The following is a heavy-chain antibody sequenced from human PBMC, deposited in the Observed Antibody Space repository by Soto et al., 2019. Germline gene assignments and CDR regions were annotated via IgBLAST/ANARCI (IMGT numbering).Heavy chain of an antibody. V-gene: IGHV1-18*04. CDR3: ARGLAATDE. D-gene: IGHD2-15*01. J-gene: IGHJ4*02. Sequence: QVQLVQSGAEVKKPGASVKVSCKTSGYTFSGYGISWVRQAPGQGLEWMGWITAYNGITDYAQKFQGSVTMTIDTSTSTAYMELRSLRSDDTAVYYCARGLAATDEWGQGTLVTVSS. CDR2: ITAYNGIT. CDR1: GYTFSGYG.